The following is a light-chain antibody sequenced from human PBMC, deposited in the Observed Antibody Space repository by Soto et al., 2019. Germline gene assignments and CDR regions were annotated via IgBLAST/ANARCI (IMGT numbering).Light chain of an antibody. CDR1: SSDIGAYDY. V-gene: IGLV2-14*01. Sequence: QSVLTQPASLSGSPGQSITISCTGTSSDIGAYDYVSWFQQHPGKAPKLMISEVNNRPSGVSNRFSGSKSGNTAYLTISGLQAEDEADYYCQSYDTSLRGSTWVFGGGTKLTVL. CDR3: QSYDTSLRGSTWV. J-gene: IGLJ3*02. CDR2: EVN.